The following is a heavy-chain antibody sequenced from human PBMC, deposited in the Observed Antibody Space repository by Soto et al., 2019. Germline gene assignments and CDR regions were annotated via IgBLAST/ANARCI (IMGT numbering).Heavy chain of an antibody. CDR1: GFTFSSYA. Sequence: HPGGSLRLSCAASGFTFSSYAMSWVRQAPGKGLEWVSTISGSGGSTYNADSVKGRFTISRDNSKSTLYLQMNSLRAEDTAVYHCAKGPPSYQLPLCYFDYWGQGTLVTVSS. CDR2: ISGSGGST. J-gene: IGHJ4*02. CDR3: AKGPPSYQLPLCYFDY. V-gene: IGHV3-23*01. D-gene: IGHD2-2*01.